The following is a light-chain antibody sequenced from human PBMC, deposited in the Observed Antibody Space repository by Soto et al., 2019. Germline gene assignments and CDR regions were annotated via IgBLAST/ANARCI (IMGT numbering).Light chain of an antibody. Sequence: QSALTQPASVSGSPGQSITISCTGTSSDVGSYNLVSWYQQHPGKAPKLMIYEGSKRPSGVSNRFSGSKSGNTASLTISGLKAEDEADYYCYSYAGSNTLVFGGGTKLTVL. CDR3: YSYAGSNTLV. CDR2: EGS. V-gene: IGLV2-23*01. CDR1: SSDVGSYNL. J-gene: IGLJ2*01.